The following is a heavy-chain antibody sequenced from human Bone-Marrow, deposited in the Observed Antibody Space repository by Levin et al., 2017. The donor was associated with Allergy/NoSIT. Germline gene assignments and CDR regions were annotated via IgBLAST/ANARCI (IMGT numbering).Heavy chain of an antibody. CDR2: IYWDDDK. V-gene: IGHV2-5*02. J-gene: IGHJ4*02. Sequence: SGPTLVKPTQTLTLTCTFSGFSLSTSGVSVGWIRQPPGKALEWLAVIYWDDDKRYSPSLKSRLTITKDTSKTQVVLSMTNMDPVDTATYYCARSYYMNLADYWGQGTLVTVSS. CDR3: ARSYYMNLADY. CDR1: GFSLSTSGVS. D-gene: IGHD3-22*01.